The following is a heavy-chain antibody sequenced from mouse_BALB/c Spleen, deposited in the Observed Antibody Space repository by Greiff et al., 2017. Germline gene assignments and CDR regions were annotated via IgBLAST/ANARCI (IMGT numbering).Heavy chain of an antibody. Sequence: VQRVESGAELVKPGASVKLSCKASGYTFTSYYMYWVKQRPGQGLEWIGEINPSNGGTNFNEKFKSKATLTVDKSSSTAYMQLSSLTSEDSAVYSCTRRKDDCLEAWFAYWGQGTLVTVSA. CDR3: TRRKDDCLEAWFAY. CDR1: GYTFTSYY. V-gene: IGHV1S81*02. D-gene: IGHD2-4*01. CDR2: INPSNGGT. J-gene: IGHJ3*01.